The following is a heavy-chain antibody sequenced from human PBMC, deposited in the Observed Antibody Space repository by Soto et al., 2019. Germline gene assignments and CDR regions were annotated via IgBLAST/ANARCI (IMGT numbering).Heavy chain of an antibody. V-gene: IGHV3-48*04. D-gene: IGHD1-1*01. CDR3: AREFWRRFDY. Sequence: GGSLRLSCAASGFTFVNSRMHWVRQVPGKGLVWVSYISTSGSTIYYADSVKGRFTISRDNAKNSMYLQMNSLRAEDTAVYYCAREFWRRFDYWGQGTLVTVSS. CDR2: ISTSGSTI. CDR1: GFTFVNSR. J-gene: IGHJ4*02.